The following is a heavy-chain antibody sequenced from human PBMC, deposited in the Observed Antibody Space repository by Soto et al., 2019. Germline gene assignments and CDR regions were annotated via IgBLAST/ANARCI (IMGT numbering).Heavy chain of an antibody. J-gene: IGHJ5*02. D-gene: IGHD3-10*01. CDR3: ARVTMVRGLTWFDP. V-gene: IGHV3-33*01. CDR2: IWYDGSNK. Sequence: ESGGGVVQPRRSLRLSGAASGFNFSSYGMHWVRQAPGKGLEWVAVIWYDGSNKYYADSVKGRFTISRDNSKNTLYLQMNSLRAEDTAVYYCARVTMVRGLTWFDPWGQGTLVTVSS. CDR1: GFNFSSYG.